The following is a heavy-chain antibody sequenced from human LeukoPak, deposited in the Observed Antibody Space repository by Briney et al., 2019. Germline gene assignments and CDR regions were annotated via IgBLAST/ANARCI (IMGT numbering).Heavy chain of an antibody. CDR2: NYYSGST. D-gene: IGHD4-23*01. Sequence: SETLSLTCTVSGGSITSYYWSWIRQSPEKGLEWIGYNYYSGSTKYNPSLQSRATISIDTSKNQFSLKPTSVTAAYTAVYYCGRVFPGGYYYYYMDVWGKGTTVTVSS. V-gene: IGHV4-59*01. CDR1: GGSITSYY. CDR3: GRVFPGGYYYYYMDV. J-gene: IGHJ6*03.